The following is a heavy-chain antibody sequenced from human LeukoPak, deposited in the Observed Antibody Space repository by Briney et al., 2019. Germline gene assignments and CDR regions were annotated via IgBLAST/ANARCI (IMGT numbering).Heavy chain of an antibody. CDR3: TRKKWEPGSHDAFDI. J-gene: IGHJ3*02. D-gene: IGHD1-26*01. V-gene: IGHV3-48*03. CDR2: ISSSGGTL. CDR1: GFTFSSYE. Sequence: GGSLRLSCAASGFTFSSYEMNWVRQAPGKGLEWVSYISSSGGTLYYADSVKGQFTISRDNAKNSLYLQMNSLRAEGTAVYYCTRKKWEPGSHDAFDIWGQGTRVTVSS.